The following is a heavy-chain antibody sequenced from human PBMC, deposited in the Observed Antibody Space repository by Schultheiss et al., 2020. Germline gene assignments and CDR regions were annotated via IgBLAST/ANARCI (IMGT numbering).Heavy chain of an antibody. CDR1: GFTFSNYA. D-gene: IGHD3-3*01. CDR2: IYSGGST. V-gene: IGHV3-23*01. CDR3: AREMEGFYFAF. Sequence: GESLKISCAASGFTFSNYAMSWVRQAPGKGLEWVSVIYSGGSTHYADSVQGRFTISRDISKNTLYLQMNSLRAEDTAVYYCAREMEGFYFAFWGQGTLVTVSS. J-gene: IGHJ4*02.